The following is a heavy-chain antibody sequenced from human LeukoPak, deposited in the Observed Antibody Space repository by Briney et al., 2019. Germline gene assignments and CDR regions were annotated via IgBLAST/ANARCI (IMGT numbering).Heavy chain of an antibody. CDR3: ATDPGTVGVTTRDY. CDR1: ALTFSDYS. J-gene: IGHJ4*02. Sequence: GGSLRLSCAASALTFSDYSMNWVRQAPGKGLEWISYISSNGSTIYYAASVKGRFTISRDSAKNSLYLQMNGLRAEDTAIYYCATDPGTVGVTTRDYWGQGTLVTVSS. CDR2: ISSNGSTI. D-gene: IGHD1-26*01. V-gene: IGHV3-48*01.